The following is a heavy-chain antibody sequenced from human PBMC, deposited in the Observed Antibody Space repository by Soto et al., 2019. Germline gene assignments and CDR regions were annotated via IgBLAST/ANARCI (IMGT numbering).Heavy chain of an antibody. Sequence: PLETLSLTCAVSGGSISSSNWWSWVRQPPGKGLEWIGAIYHSGSTNYNPSLKSRVTISVDKSKNQFSLKLSSVTAADTAVYYCARVGRYYYDRSGYYLLSDPDYFDYWGQGTLVTVSS. CDR3: ARVGRYYYDRSGYYLLSDPDYFDY. CDR1: GGSISSSNW. D-gene: IGHD3-22*01. CDR2: IYHSGST. J-gene: IGHJ4*02. V-gene: IGHV4-4*03.